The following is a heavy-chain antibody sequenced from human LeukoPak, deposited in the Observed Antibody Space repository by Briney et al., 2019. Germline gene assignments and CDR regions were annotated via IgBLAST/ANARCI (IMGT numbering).Heavy chain of an antibody. CDR2: ISGNGGST. J-gene: IGHJ4*01. V-gene: IGHV3-23*01. Sequence: GGSLRLSCAASGFTFSSDAMSWVRQAPGKGLEWVSAISGNGGSTYYADSVKGRFTTSRDNSKDTLFLQMNSLRAEDTAVYYCAKKGSGTLDYWGHGTLVTVSS. CDR3: AKKGSGTLDY. CDR1: GFTFSSDA. D-gene: IGHD3-10*01.